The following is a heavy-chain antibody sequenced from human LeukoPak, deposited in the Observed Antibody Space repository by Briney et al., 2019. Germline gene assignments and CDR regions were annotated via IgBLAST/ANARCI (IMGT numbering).Heavy chain of an antibody. CDR3: ARDRIVGATHYFDY. J-gene: IGHJ4*02. Sequence: GASVKVSCKASGGTFSSYAISWVRQAPGQGLEWMGGIIPIFGTANYAQKFQGRVTITTDESTSTAYMELRSLRSDDTAVYYCARDRIVGATHYFDYWGQGTLVTVSS. CDR1: GGTFSSYA. D-gene: IGHD1-26*01. CDR2: IIPIFGTA. V-gene: IGHV1-69*05.